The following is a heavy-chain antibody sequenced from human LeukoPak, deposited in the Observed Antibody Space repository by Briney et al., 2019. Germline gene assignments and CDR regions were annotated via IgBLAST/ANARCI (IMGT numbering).Heavy chain of an antibody. J-gene: IGHJ3*01. CDR1: GFTFSDYY. CDR2: ISNSGSTT. D-gene: IGHD3-10*01. V-gene: IGHV3-11*01. Sequence: GGSLRLSCAASGFTFSDYYMSWIRQAPGKGLEWISYISNSGSTTWYADSVKGRFTISRDNAKSSLYLQMISLRAEDTAVYYCARGHYYYGSGSYYREPFDVWGQGTMVTVSS. CDR3: ARGHYYYGSGSYYREPFDV.